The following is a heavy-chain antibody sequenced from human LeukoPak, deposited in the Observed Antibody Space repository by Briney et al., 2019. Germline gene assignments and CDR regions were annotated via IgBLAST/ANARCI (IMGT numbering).Heavy chain of an antibody. CDR2: INEHGDIA. Sequence: GGSLRLSCAASGFTFDDYAMHWVRQGPGKSLEWVSLINEHGDIAYYGDSVRGRFTVSRDNAKNSLYLQMNSLTTEDTALYYCAKARWEPNFDYWGQGTLVTVSS. D-gene: IGHD1-26*01. CDR1: GFTFDDYA. J-gene: IGHJ4*02. V-gene: IGHV3-43*02. CDR3: AKARWEPNFDY.